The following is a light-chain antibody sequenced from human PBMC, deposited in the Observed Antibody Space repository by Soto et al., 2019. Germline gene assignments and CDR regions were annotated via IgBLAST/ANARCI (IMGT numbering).Light chain of an antibody. CDR3: QQYGSSPT. V-gene: IGKV3-20*01. CDR2: DAS. J-gene: IGKJ1*01. Sequence: EIVLTQSPGTLSLSPGERATLSCRSSQSVSSSYLAWYQQKPGQAHRLLSYDASSRATGIPDRFSGSGSGTDFPHPISRQEHQDYAVYSCQQYGSSPTFGQGTKVEIK. CDR1: QSVSSSY.